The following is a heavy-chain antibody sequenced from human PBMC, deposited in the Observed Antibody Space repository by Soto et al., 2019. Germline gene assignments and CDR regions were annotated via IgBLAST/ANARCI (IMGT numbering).Heavy chain of an antibody. CDR1: GFTFSSYA. D-gene: IGHD3-3*01. V-gene: IGHV3-30-3*01. CDR3: ARESSSPLRFLEWLPNYFDY. Sequence: GGSLRLSCAASGFTFSSYAMHWVRQAPGKGLEWVAVISYDGSNKYYADSVKGRFTISRDNSKNTLYLQMNSLRAEDTAVYYCARESSSPLRFLEWLPNYFDYWGQGTLVTVSS. CDR2: ISYDGSNK. J-gene: IGHJ4*02.